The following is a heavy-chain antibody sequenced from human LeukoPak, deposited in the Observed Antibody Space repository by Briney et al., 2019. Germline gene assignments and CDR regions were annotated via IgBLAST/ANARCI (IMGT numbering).Heavy chain of an antibody. V-gene: IGHV1-18*01. CDR2: ISAHNGKT. CDR3: ARGRGFYDSSAYYRFDY. CDR1: GYTSTSYG. Sequence: ASVKVSCKASGYTSTSYGISWVRQAPGQGLEWLGWISAHNGKTNYAQKFQDRVTMTTDTSTRTAYMELRSLRSDDTAVYYCARGRGFYDSSAYYRFDYWGQGTLVTASS. D-gene: IGHD3-22*01. J-gene: IGHJ4*02.